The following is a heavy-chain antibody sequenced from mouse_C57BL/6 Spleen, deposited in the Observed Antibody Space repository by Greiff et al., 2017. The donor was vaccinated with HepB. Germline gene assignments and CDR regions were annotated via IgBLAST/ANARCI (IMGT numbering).Heavy chain of an antibody. CDR3: VRQGDYGSSLYYFDY. CDR2: IRSKSNNYAT. Sequence: DVHLVESGGGLVQPKGSLKLSCAASGFSFNTYAMNWVRQAPGKGLEWVARIRSKSNNYATYYADSVKDRFTISRDDSESMLYLQMNNLKTEDTAMYYCVRQGDYGSSLYYFDYWGQGTTLTVSS. V-gene: IGHV10-1*01. D-gene: IGHD1-1*01. J-gene: IGHJ2*01. CDR1: GFSFNTYA.